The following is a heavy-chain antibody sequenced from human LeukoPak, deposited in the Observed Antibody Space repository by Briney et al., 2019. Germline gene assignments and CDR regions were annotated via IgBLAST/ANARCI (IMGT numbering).Heavy chain of an antibody. Sequence: PSETLSLTXAVYGGSFSGYYWSWIRQPPGKGLQWIGEINHSGSTNYIPSLKSRVTISADTPKNQFSLKLSSVTAADTAVYYCARGVGVYSNYPTYYYYYYMDVWGKGTTVTVSS. V-gene: IGHV4-34*01. CDR3: ARGVGVYSNYPTYYYYYYMDV. D-gene: IGHD4-11*01. CDR1: GGSFSGYY. CDR2: INHSGST. J-gene: IGHJ6*03.